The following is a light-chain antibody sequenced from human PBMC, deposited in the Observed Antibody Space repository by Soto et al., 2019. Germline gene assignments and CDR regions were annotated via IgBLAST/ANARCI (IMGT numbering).Light chain of an antibody. CDR3: SSYTGTSTPFV. CDR2: EVS. V-gene: IGLV2-14*01. CDR1: SSDVGGYNY. J-gene: IGLJ1*01. Sequence: QSVLTQPASVSGSPGQSITISCTGTSSDVGGYNYVSWYQQYPGKAPKLIISEVSNRPSGVSNRFSGSKSGNTASLTISGLQAEDEADYYCSSYTGTSTPFVFGTGTNVTVL.